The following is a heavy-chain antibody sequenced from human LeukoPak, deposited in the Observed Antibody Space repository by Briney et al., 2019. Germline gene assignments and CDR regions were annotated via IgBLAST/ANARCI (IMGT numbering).Heavy chain of an antibody. V-gene: IGHV3-21*01. CDR3: ARVSAGVIGMKDVFDI. J-gene: IGHJ3*02. CDR1: GFTFSSYE. Sequence: GGSLRLSCAASGFTFSSYEMNWVSQAPGKRLEWVSSISGSSSYIYYADSVKGRFTISRHNAKNSLYLQMNSLRAEDTAVYYCARVSAGVIGMKDVFDIWGQGTMVTVSS. D-gene: IGHD3-16*02. CDR2: ISGSSSYI.